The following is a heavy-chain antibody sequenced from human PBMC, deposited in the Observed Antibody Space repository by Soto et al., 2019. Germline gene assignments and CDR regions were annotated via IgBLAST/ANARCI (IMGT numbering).Heavy chain of an antibody. CDR1: GASIRSTDYY. D-gene: IGHD2-21*02. CDR2: VYYTGST. V-gene: IGHV4-30-4*01. CDR3: VRTARQGAVAPHWFDR. J-gene: IGHJ5*02. Sequence: SETLSLTCTVSGASIRSTDYYWSWIRQAPGKGLEWIGYVYYTGSTYYNPSLMSRLTISVDTSKNQFSLKLTSVTAAETAVYYCVRTARQGAVAPHWFDRWGQGTLVTVSS.